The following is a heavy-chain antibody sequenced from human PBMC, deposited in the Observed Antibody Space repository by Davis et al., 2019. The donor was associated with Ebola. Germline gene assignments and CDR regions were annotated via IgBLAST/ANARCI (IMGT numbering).Heavy chain of an antibody. J-gene: IGHJ6*02. Sequence: MPSETLSLTCTVSGGSISSSSYYWGWIRQPPGKGLEWIGSIYYSGSTYYNPSLKSRVTISVDTSKNQFSLKLSSVTAADTAVYYCARQIAVAGSFHYYYGMDVWGQGTTVTVSS. CDR3: ARQIAVAGSFHYYYGMDV. CDR1: GGSISSSSYY. CDR2: IYYSGST. V-gene: IGHV4-39*01. D-gene: IGHD6-19*01.